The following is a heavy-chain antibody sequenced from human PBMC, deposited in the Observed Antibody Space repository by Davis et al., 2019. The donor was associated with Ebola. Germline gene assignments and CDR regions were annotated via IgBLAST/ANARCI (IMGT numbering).Heavy chain of an antibody. D-gene: IGHD3-22*01. CDR1: GFNVRSNY. CDR2: SYTSCTT. Sequence: GESLKISCAASGFNVRSNYISWVRQAPGKGLEWISVSYTSCTTRCVDYADSVKGRFTISRDNAKNSLYLQMNSLRAEDTAVYYCAREIAVVMFDYWGQGTLVTVSS. J-gene: IGHJ4*02. V-gene: IGHV3-66*01. CDR3: AREIAVVMFDY.